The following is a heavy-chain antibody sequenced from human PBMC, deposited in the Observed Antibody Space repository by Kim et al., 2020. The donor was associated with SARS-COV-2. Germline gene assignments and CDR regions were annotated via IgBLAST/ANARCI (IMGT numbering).Heavy chain of an antibody. CDR3: AKKRSSQYSSGSEFDY. CDR1: GFTFDDYA. D-gene: IGHD5-18*01. V-gene: IGHV3-43*02. J-gene: IGHJ4*02. CDR2: ISRNGDST. Sequence: GGSLRLSCAASGFTFDDYAMHWVRQGPGKGLEWVSIISRNGDSTQYADSVKGRFTISRDNSKNSLYLEMNSLRPEDTAFYYCAKKRSSQYSSGSEFDYWGQGALVTVSS.